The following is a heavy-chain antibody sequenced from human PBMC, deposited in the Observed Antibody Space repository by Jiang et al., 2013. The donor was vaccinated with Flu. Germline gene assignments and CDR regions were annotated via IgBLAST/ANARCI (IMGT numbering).Heavy chain of an antibody. CDR2: IYYSGST. Sequence: PGLVKPSETLSLTCTVSGGSISSSSYYWGWIRQPPGKGLEWIGSIYYSGSTYYNPSLKSRVTISVDTSKNQFSLKLSSVTAADTAVYYCARLYYDILTGYPYWYFDLWGRGTLVTVSS. D-gene: IGHD3-9*01. CDR1: GGSISSSSYY. J-gene: IGHJ2*01. V-gene: IGHV4-39*07. CDR3: ARLYYDILTGYPYWYFDL.